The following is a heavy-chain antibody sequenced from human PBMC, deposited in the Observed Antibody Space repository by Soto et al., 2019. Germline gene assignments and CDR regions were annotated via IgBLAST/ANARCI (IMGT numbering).Heavy chain of an antibody. CDR2: IIRIYGTA. CDR3: AGGGIGTSLGSWFDP. V-gene: IGHV1-69*01. J-gene: IGHJ5*02. D-gene: IGHD3-16*01. Sequence: QVQLVQSGAEVKKPGSSVKVSCKASGGTFSSYAISWVRQAPGQGLEWMGGIIRIYGTANYAQKVQGRVTITADETTSTADMELSSRISEDKAVDYCAGGGIGTSLGSWFDPWGQGTLVTVSS. CDR1: GGTFSSYA.